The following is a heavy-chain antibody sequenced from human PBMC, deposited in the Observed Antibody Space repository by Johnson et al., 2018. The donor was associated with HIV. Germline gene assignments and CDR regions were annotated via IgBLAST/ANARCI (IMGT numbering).Heavy chain of an antibody. CDR1: GFTFSSYA. J-gene: IGHJ3*02. Sequence: VQLVESGGGVVQPGRSLRLSCASSGFTFSSYAMHWVRQAPGKGLEWVAVISYAATNKYYADSVKGLFTISRDNSENTLYLQMGSLRAEDMAVYYCARDTKSGSYLEGTGAFDIWGQGTMVTVSS. D-gene: IGHD3-10*01. CDR2: ISYAATNK. V-gene: IGHV3-30*14. CDR3: ARDTKSGSYLEGTGAFDI.